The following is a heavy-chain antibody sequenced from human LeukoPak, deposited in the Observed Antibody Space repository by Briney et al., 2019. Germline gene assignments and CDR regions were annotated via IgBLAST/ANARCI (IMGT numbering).Heavy chain of an antibody. CDR2: INPNSGGT. V-gene: IGHV1-2*02. CDR3: ARGKVSASQWLVYYYYYMDV. D-gene: IGHD6-19*01. Sequence: ASVKVSCKASGYTFTGYYMHWVRQAPGQGLEWMGWINPNSGGTNYAQKFQGRVTITRNTSISTAYMELSSLRSEDTAVYYCARGKVSASQWLVYYYYYMDVWGKGTTVTVSS. CDR1: GYTFTGYY. J-gene: IGHJ6*03.